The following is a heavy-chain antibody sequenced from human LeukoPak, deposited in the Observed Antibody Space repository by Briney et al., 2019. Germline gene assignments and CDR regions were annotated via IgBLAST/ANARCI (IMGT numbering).Heavy chain of an antibody. Sequence: SETLSLTCTVSGASLRSSNFYWGWIRQPPGKGLEWIGSIYYSGSTYYNPSLKSRVTISIDTSKNQFSLRLSSVTAADTAVYYCARHPYDFCTNNDFDHWGQGTLVTVSS. J-gene: IGHJ4*02. D-gene: IGHD2-8*01. CDR3: ARHPYDFCTNNDFDH. V-gene: IGHV4-39*01. CDR2: IYYSGST. CDR1: GASLRSSNFY.